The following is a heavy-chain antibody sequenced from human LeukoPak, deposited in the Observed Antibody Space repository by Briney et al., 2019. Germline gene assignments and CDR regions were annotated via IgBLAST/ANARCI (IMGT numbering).Heavy chain of an antibody. CDR2: INPNSGGT. Sequence: ASVKVSCKASGYTFTGYYMHWVRQAPGQGLEWMGRINPNSGGTNYAQKFQGRVTMTRDTSISTAYMELSRLRSDDTAVYYCAREISGSDYYYYYYYMDVWGKGTTVTVFS. D-gene: IGHD5-12*01. J-gene: IGHJ6*03. CDR1: GYTFTGYY. CDR3: AREISGSDYYYYYYYMDV. V-gene: IGHV1-2*06.